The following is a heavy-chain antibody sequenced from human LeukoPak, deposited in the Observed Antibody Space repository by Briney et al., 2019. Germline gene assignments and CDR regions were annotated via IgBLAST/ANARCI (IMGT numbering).Heavy chain of an antibody. J-gene: IGHJ4*02. CDR3: ARVYSYVDY. V-gene: IGHV4-39*07. CDR1: GDSISSSSYC. Sequence: SETLSLTCTVSGDSISSSSYCWGWIRQPPGKGLEWVGYFYYSGSTYYNPSLKSRITISVDTPKNQFSLKLTSVAAADTAVYYCARVYSYVDYWGQGTLVTVSS. CDR2: FYYSGST. D-gene: IGHD5-18*01.